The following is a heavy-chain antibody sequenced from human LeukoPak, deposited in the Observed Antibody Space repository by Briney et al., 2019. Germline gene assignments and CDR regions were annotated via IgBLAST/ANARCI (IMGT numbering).Heavy chain of an antibody. J-gene: IGHJ4*02. CDR3: ARVLCSPTDVVCYDSSGYYPVYFDY. D-gene: IGHD3-22*01. CDR1: GGSISSYY. V-gene: IGHV4-59*01. Sequence: PSETLSLTCTVSGGSISSYYWSWIRQPPGKGLEWIGYIYYSGSTNYNPSLKSRVTISVDTSKNQFSLKLSSVTAADTAVYYCARVLCSPTDVVCYDSSGYYPVYFDYWGQGTLVTVSS. CDR2: IYYSGST.